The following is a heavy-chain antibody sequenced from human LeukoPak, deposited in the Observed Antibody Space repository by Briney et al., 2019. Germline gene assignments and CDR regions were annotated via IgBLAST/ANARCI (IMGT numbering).Heavy chain of an antibody. CDR3: AREYYYDSSAIDVTHAFDI. D-gene: IGHD3-22*01. V-gene: IGHV1-18*01. Sequence: ASLKGSCKASGYTFTSYGISWVRQAPGQGLEWMGWISAYNGNTNYAQKLQGRVTMTTDTSTSTAYMELRSLRSDDTAVYYCAREYYYDSSAIDVTHAFDIWGQGTMVTVSS. CDR1: GYTFTSYG. CDR2: ISAYNGNT. J-gene: IGHJ3*02.